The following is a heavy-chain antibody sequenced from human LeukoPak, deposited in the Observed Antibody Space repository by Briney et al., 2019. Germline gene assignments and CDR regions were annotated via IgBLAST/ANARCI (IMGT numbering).Heavy chain of an antibody. J-gene: IGHJ4*02. CDR1: GFTVSSNY. CDR2: IYSGGST. D-gene: IGHD3-3*01. Sequence: GGSLRLSCAASGFTVSSNYMSWVRQAPGKGLEWVSVIYSGGSTYYADSVKGRFTISRGNSKNTLYLQMNSLRAEDTAVYYCARDRGSGSEYFDYWGQGTLVTVSS. V-gene: IGHV3-66*01. CDR3: ARDRGSGSEYFDY.